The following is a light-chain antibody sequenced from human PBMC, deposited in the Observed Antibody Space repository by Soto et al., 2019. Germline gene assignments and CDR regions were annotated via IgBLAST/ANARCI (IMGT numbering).Light chain of an antibody. CDR1: QSISRY. CDR2: AAS. J-gene: IGKJ2*01. V-gene: IGKV1-39*01. Sequence: DIQMTQSPSSLSASVGDRVTITCRASQSISRYLNWYQQKPGKAPKLLIYAASSLQSGFPSRFSGSGSGADFTLRISSLQPEGVASYYCYRSYSTPYTLGQGTKLEIK. CDR3: YRSYSTPYT.